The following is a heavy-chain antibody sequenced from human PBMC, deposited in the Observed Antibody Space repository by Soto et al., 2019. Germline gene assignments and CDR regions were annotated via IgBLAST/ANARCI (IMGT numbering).Heavy chain of an antibody. J-gene: IGHJ4*01. CDR1: GFTFSSYG. D-gene: IGHD1-7*01. CDR3: TTDSYFTLKLDRFDY. CDR2: IRYDGSNK. Sequence: PGGSLRLSCAASGFTFSSYGMHWVRQAPGKGLEWVAVIRYDGSNKYYGDSVKGRFTISRDNSKNTLSLQMNSLRAEDTAVYYCTTDSYFTLKLDRFDYWGLGTLVTVSS. V-gene: IGHV3-30*02.